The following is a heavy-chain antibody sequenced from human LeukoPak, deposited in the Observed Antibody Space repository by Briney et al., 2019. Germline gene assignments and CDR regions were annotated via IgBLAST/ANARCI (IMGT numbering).Heavy chain of an antibody. Sequence: GGSLRLSCAASGFTSSDYYISWIRQAPGKGLEWISDISGGGSMIHYADSVKGRFTISRDNANNSVYLQMHSLRAEDTAVYYCARHGIQLFYYRRWGQGTLVTVSS. D-gene: IGHD5-18*01. CDR1: GFTSSDYY. J-gene: IGHJ4*02. CDR2: ISGGGSMI. V-gene: IGHV3-11*04. CDR3: ARHGIQLFYYRR.